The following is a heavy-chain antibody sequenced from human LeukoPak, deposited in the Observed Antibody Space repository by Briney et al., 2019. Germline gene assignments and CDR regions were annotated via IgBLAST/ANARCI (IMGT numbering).Heavy chain of an antibody. D-gene: IGHD2-21*02. Sequence: SETLSLTCAVTGGSISNGNWWSWVRQPPGKGLEWIGEILHSGNTNYNPSLKSRVTISVDKSKNQFSLKLSSVTAADTAEYYCATYGDFPYCFHYWGQGAPVTVSS. J-gene: IGHJ4*02. CDR3: ATYGDFPYCFHY. V-gene: IGHV4-4*02. CDR1: GGSISNGNW. CDR2: ILHSGNT.